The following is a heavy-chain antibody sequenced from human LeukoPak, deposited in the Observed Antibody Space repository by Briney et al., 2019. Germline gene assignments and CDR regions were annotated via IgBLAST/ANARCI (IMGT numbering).Heavy chain of an antibody. CDR3: ARSKTGSYARPFDY. J-gene: IGHJ4*02. Sequence: GGSLRLSCAASGDSVSSDYMSWVRQAPGKGLECVSLLYSGGSSHYTGSVKGRFTISRDKSKNMVFLQMNSLRAEDTAVYFCARSKTGSYARPFDYWGQGTLVTVSS. CDR1: GDSVSSDY. D-gene: IGHD1-26*01. V-gene: IGHV3-66*01. CDR2: LYSGGSS.